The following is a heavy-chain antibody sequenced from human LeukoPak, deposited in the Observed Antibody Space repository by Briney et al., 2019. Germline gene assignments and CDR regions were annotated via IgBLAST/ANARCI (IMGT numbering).Heavy chain of an antibody. CDR1: GFTFSSYG. CDR2: IWYDGSNK. D-gene: IGHD3-3*01. V-gene: IGHV3-33*01. J-gene: IGHJ5*02. Sequence: GGSLRLSCAASGFTFSSYGMHWVRQAPGKGLEWVAVIWYDGSNKYYADSVKGRFTISRDNSKNTLYLQMNSLRAEDTAVYYCARDYYDFWSGLISGSWFDPWGQGTLVTVSS. CDR3: ARDYYDFWSGLISGSWFDP.